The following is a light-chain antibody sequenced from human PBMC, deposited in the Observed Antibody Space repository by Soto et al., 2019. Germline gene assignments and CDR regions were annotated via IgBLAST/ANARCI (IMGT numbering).Light chain of an antibody. V-gene: IGKV1-5*01. Sequence: DIQVTQSPSTLAASVGDRVTITCRARQSLNAWLAWYQQKPGKAPKLLIYDASSLHSGVPSRFSASGSGTEFALTISSLQPEDFATYYCQQYNSYPYTFGQGTKLEIK. CDR1: QSLNAW. CDR3: QQYNSYPYT. J-gene: IGKJ2*01. CDR2: DAS.